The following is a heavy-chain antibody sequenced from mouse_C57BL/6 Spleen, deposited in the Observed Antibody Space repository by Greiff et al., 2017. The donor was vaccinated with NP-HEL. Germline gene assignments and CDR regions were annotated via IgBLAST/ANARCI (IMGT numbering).Heavy chain of an antibody. J-gene: IGHJ4*01. CDR2: IHPNSGST. V-gene: IGHV1-64*01. CDR3: ARGNYDYDGYYAMDY. Sequence: QVQLQQPGAELVKPGASVKLSCKASGYTFTSYWMHWVKQRPGQGLEWIGMIHPNSGSTNYNEKFKSKATLTVDKSSSTAYMQLSSLTSEDSAVCYCARGNYDYDGYYAMDYWGQGTSVTVSS. CDR1: GYTFTSYW. D-gene: IGHD2-4*01.